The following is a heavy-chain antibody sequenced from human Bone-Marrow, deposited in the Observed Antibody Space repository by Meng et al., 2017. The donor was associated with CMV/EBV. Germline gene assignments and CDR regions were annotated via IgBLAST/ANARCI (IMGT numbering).Heavy chain of an antibody. V-gene: IGHV4-4*02. J-gene: IGHJ5*02. CDR2: IYHSGST. CDR3: ARGGWELPDNWFDP. Sequence: SETLSLTCAVSGGSISSSNWWSWVRQPPGKGLEWIGEIYHSGSTNYNPSLKSRVTISVDKSKNQFSLKPSSVTAADTAVYYCARGGWELPDNWFDPWGQGTLVTVSS. D-gene: IGHD1-26*01. CDR1: GGSISSSNW.